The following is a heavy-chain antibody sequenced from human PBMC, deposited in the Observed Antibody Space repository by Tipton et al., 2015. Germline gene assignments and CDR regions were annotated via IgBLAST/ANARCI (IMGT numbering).Heavy chain of an antibody. CDR1: GASVSSGRYY. CDR3: AREVYFVWLLAGYFDY. V-gene: IGHV4-61*01. CDR2: ISYSGST. J-gene: IGHJ4*02. Sequence: TLSLTCIVSGASVSSGRYYWSWIRQPPGKGLEWIGDISYSGSTNYNPSLKSRVTISVDTAKIQFSLKLSALTAADAAVYYCAREVYFVWLLAGYFDYRGQGTLVTVSS. D-gene: IGHD3-9*01.